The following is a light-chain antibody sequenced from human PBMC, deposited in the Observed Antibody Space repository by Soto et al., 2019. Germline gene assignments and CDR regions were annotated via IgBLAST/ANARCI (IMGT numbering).Light chain of an antibody. J-gene: IGLJ3*02. V-gene: IGLV2-14*01. CDR1: SSDVGAYDY. Sequence: QSALTQPASVSGSPGQSITISCTGDSSDVGAYDYVSWCQHHPGKAPKLTISEVSNRPSGVSDRFSGSKSGNTASPTISGLQAYDEADYYCSSYTSSNTWVFGGGTKMTVL. CDR2: EVS. CDR3: SSYTSSNTWV.